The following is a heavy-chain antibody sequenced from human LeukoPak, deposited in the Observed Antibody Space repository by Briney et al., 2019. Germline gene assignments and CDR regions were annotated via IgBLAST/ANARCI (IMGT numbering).Heavy chain of an antibody. V-gene: IGHV1-2*02. Sequence: GASVKVSCKASGYTFIGYYMHWVRQAPGQGLEWMGWISPNSGGTNYAQKFQGRVTMTRDTSISTAFMELSRLRSDDTAVYYCAREGAGDGYNFGFDYRGQGTLVTVSS. CDR1: GYTFIGYY. CDR2: ISPNSGGT. D-gene: IGHD5-24*01. J-gene: IGHJ4*02. CDR3: AREGAGDGYNFGFDY.